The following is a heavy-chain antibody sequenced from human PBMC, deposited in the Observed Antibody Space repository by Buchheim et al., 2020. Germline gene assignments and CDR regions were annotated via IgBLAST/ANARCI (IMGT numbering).Heavy chain of an antibody. CDR2: IKQDGSEK. J-gene: IGHJ4*02. CDR1: GFTFSGYW. D-gene: IGHD6-6*01. Sequence: EVQLVESGGGLVQPGGSLRLSCAASGFTFSGYWMSWVRQAPGKGLEWVANIKQDGSEKYYVDSVKGRFTISRDNAKNSLYLQMNSLRAEDTAVYYCARGGQLVAAFDYWGQGTL. V-gene: IGHV3-7*01. CDR3: ARGGQLVAAFDY.